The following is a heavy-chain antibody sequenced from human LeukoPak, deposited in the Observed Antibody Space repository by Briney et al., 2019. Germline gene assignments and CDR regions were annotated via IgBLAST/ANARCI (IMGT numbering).Heavy chain of an antibody. Sequence: SCKASGYIFSDYYMHWVRQAPGKGLEWVSGISWNSGSIGYADSVKGRFTISRDNAKNSLYLQMNSLRAEDTALYYCAKDWGDYDILTGYSVGLDVWGQGTTVTVSS. CDR3: AKDWGDYDILTGYSVGLDV. V-gene: IGHV3-9*01. J-gene: IGHJ6*02. D-gene: IGHD3-9*01. CDR1: GYIFSDYY. CDR2: ISWNSGSI.